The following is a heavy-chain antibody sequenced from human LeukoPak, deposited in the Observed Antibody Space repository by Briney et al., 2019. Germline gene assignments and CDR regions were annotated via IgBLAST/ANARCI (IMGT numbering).Heavy chain of an antibody. V-gene: IGHV3-30*04. CDR1: GFTFSSYA. J-gene: IGHJ4*02. D-gene: IGHD6-19*01. Sequence: PGGSLRLSCAASGFTFSSYAMHWVRQAPGKGLEWVAVISYDGSNKYYADSVKGRFTISRDNSKNTLYLQMNSLRAEDTAAYYCARTYSIAVAGYFDYWGQGTLVTVSS. CDR2: ISYDGSNK. CDR3: ARTYSIAVAGYFDY.